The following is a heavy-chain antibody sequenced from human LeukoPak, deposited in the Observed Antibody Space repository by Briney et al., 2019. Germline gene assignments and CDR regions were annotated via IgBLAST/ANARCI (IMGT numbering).Heavy chain of an antibody. V-gene: IGHV3-23*01. CDR1: GFTFSTYE. Sequence: GGSLRLSCEASGFTFSTYEWSWARQAPGKGPEWVSSISESGGRTYYADSVTGRFTISRDNSRSTLYLQMNSLRAEDTAVYYCTKGSHLDVWGQGTMVTVSS. CDR2: ISESGGRT. CDR3: TKGSHLDV. D-gene: IGHD3-3*02. J-gene: IGHJ6*02.